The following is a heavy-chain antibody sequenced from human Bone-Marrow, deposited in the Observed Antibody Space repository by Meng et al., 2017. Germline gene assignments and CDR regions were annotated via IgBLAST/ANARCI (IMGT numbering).Heavy chain of an antibody. CDR3: VRVSGRDFGGWADS. V-gene: IGHV4-4*02. CDR2: IHHGGNT. J-gene: IGHJ4*02. D-gene: IGHD3-10*01. CDR1: GGSVTSNNC. Sequence: QVRLQESGPRLVKPSATLSLTCDVSGGSVTSNNCGSWVRQSPGKALEWIGEIHHGGNTNYDLSLKSRVTISMEKAKNQIFLRLTSVTAADTAMYYCVRVSGRDFGGWADSWGQGTLVTVSS.